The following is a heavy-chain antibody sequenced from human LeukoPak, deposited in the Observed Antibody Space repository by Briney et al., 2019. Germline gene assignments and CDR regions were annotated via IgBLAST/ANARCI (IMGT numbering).Heavy chain of an antibody. Sequence: GGSLRLSCAASGFTVSSNYMNWVRQAPGKGLEWVSIIYSGGSTYYADSMKGRFTISRDNSKNTLYLQMESLRAEDTAVYYCARGQYSSGWLDYWGQGTLVTVSS. J-gene: IGHJ4*02. CDR1: GFTVSSNY. CDR3: ARGQYSSGWLDY. CDR2: IYSGGST. D-gene: IGHD6-19*01. V-gene: IGHV3-53*01.